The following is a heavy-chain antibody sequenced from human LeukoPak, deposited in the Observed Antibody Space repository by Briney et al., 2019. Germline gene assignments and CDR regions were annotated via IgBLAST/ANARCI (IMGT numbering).Heavy chain of an antibody. CDR2: ISGSGGST. CDR3: AKDFEVVSGVSYYDSSGYYFDY. V-gene: IGHV3-23*01. Sequence: GGSLRLSCAASGFTSSSYAMSWVRQAPGKGLEWVSAISGSGGSTYYADSVKGRFTISRDNSKNTLYLQMNSLRAEDTAVYYCAKDFEVVSGVSYYDSSGYYFDYWCQGTLVTVSS. J-gene: IGHJ4*02. CDR1: GFTSSSYA. D-gene: IGHD3-22*01.